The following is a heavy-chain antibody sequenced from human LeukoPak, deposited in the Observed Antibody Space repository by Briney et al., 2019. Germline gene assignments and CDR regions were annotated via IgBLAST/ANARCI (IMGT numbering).Heavy chain of an antibody. CDR1: GFTFSSYS. CDR3: AELGITMIGGV. D-gene: IGHD3-10*02. J-gene: IGHJ6*04. V-gene: IGHV3-30*18. Sequence: AGGSLRLSCAASGFTFSSYSMNWVRQAPGKGLEWVAVISYDGSNKYYADSVKGRFTISRDNSKNTLYLQMNSLRVEDTAVYYCAELGITMIGGVWGKGTTVTISS. CDR2: ISYDGSNK.